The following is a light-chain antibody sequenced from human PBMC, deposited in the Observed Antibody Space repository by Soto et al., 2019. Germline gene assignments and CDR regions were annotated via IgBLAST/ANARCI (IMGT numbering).Light chain of an antibody. CDR2: DAS. J-gene: IGKJ2*01. CDR1: QSVSSY. CDR3: QQRGRWPRT. Sequence: EIVLTQSPATLSLSPGERATLSCRASQSVSSYLAWYQQKPGQAPRLLIYDASNRATGIPARFSGSGSGTDFTLIISSLEPEDFAAYYCQQRGRWPRTFGQGTKLEIK. V-gene: IGKV3-11*01.